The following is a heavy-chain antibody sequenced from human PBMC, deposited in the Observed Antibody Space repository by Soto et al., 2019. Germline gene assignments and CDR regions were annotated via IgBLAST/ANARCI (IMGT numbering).Heavy chain of an antibody. D-gene: IGHD6-6*01. CDR1: GFTFSSYA. CDR3: ATSYSSSSRAVY. V-gene: IGHV3-23*01. CDR2: ISGSGGST. Sequence: HPGGSLRLSCAASGFTFSSYAMSWVRQAPEKGLEWVSAISGSGGSTYYADSVKGRFTISRDNSKNTLYLQMNSLRAEDTAVYYCATSYSSSSRAVYWGQGTLVTVSS. J-gene: IGHJ4*02.